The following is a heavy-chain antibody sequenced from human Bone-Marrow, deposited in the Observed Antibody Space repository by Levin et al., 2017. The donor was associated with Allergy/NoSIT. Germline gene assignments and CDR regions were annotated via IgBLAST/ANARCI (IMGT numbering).Heavy chain of an antibody. V-gene: IGHV6-1*01. CDR1: GDSVSSNSAT. CDR2: TYYRSEWHN. Sequence: SQTLSLTCAISGDSVSSNSATWTWIRQSPSRGLEWLGRTYYRSEWHNDYSVSVKSRISINPDTSKNQFSLQLNSVTPEDTAVYYCVRADARGSYIRWGQGTLVTVSS. J-gene: IGHJ4*02. CDR3: VRADARGSYIR. D-gene: IGHD3-16*01.